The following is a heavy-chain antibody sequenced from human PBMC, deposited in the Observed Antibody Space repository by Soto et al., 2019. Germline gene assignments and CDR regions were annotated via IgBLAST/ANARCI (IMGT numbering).Heavy chain of an antibody. CDR1: GFTFGDYA. CDR2: IRSKAYGGTT. V-gene: IGHV3-49*03. D-gene: IGHD3-10*01. CDR3: TRDGWVYGMDV. J-gene: IGHJ6*02. Sequence: GGSLRLSCTASGFTFGDYAMSWFRQAPGKGLEWVGFIRSKAYGGTTEYAASVEGRFTISRDDSKSIAYLQMNSLKTEDTAVYYCTRDGWVYGMDVWGQGTTVTVSS.